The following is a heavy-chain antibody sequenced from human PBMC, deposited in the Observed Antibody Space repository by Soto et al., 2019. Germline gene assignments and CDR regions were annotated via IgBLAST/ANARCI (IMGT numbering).Heavy chain of an antibody. CDR3: ARGYYERGGMDV. CDR2: ISYDGSNK. D-gene: IGHD3-3*01. V-gene: IGHV3-30-3*01. CDR1: GFTLSSYA. Sequence: QVQLVESGGGVVQPGRSLRLSCAASGFTLSSYAMHWVRQAPGKGLEWVAVISYDGSNKYYADSVKGRFTISRDNSKNALYLQMNSMRTEDPAVYCCARGYYERGGMDVWGQGTTVTVSS. J-gene: IGHJ6*02.